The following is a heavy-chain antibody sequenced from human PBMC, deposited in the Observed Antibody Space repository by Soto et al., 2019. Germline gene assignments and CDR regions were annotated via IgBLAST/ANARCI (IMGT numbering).Heavy chain of an antibody. Sequence: SETLSLTCTVSGGSISSSSYYWGWIRQPPGKGLEWIGSIYYSGSTYYNPSLKGRVTISVDTSKNQFSLKLSSVTAADTAVYYCARLVFDSGYDRQQDAFDIWGQGTMVTVSS. J-gene: IGHJ3*02. CDR1: GGSISSSSYY. V-gene: IGHV4-39*01. CDR3: ARLVFDSGYDRQQDAFDI. D-gene: IGHD5-12*01. CDR2: IYYSGST.